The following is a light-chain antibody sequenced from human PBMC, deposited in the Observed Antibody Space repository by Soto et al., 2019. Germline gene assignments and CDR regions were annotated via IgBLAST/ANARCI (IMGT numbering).Light chain of an antibody. CDR3: LQRSNWLT. V-gene: IGKV3-11*01. CDR2: GAS. J-gene: IGKJ4*01. Sequence: EIVLIQSPATPSFSPGERSTLSCRASQSVRSYLAWYQQKPGQAPRLLIYGASNRATGIPARLSGSGSGTDFTLTISSLEPEDYALYYCLQRSNWLTFGGGTKVDIK. CDR1: QSVRSY.